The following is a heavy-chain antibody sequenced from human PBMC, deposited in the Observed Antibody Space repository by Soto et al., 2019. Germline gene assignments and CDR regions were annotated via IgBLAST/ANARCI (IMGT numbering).Heavy chain of an antibody. CDR3: ARYSTSTTRYFDY. V-gene: IGHV4-4*02. CDR2: IYHGGST. Sequence: SETLSLTCAVSSGSISSTNWWSWVRQPPGKGLEWIGEIYHGGSTNYNPSLKSRVTISVDKSKNQFSLKLNSVTAADTAVYYCARYSTSTTRYFDYWGQGTLVTVSS. CDR1: SGSISSTNW. D-gene: IGHD6-6*01. J-gene: IGHJ4*02.